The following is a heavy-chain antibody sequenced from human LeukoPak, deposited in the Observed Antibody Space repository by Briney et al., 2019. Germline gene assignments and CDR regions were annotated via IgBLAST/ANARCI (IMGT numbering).Heavy chain of an antibody. CDR2: INSDGSNT. Sequence: GGSLRLSCAVSGLSFSNCWMHWVRQAPGKRLVWVSRINSDGSNTYYADSVKGRFTISRDNAKNTLYLQMNSLRAEDTAVYYCARPNYDSQNWFDPWGQGTLVTVSS. CDR1: GLSFSNCW. D-gene: IGHD3-22*01. V-gene: IGHV3-74*01. J-gene: IGHJ5*02. CDR3: ARPNYDSQNWFDP.